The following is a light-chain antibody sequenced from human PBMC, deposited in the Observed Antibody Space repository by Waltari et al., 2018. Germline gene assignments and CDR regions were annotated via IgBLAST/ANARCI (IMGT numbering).Light chain of an antibody. CDR1: SSHIGASYD. CDR3: QSYDSSLSVYV. CDR2: GNT. J-gene: IGLJ1*01. V-gene: IGLV1-40*01. Sequence: QSVLTQPPSVSGAPGPRVTISCTGSSSHIGASYDVNWYQQLPGTAPKLLIYGNTNRPSGVPDRFSGSKSGTSASLAITGLQAEDEADYYCQSYDSSLSVYVFGSGTKVTVL.